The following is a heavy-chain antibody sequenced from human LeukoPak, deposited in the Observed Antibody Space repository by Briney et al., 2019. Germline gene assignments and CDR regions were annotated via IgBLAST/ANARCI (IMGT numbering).Heavy chain of an antibody. CDR3: AGYSYKIDY. D-gene: IGHD5-18*01. J-gene: IGHJ4*02. Sequence: PGGSLRLSCEVSGFIVNNKYMSWIRQAPGKELEWVSVMYSGGTAFYADSVRGRFSISRDNSKNTLYLQMNRLKVEDTAVYYCAGYSYKIDYWGQGTLVTVSS. V-gene: IGHV3-53*01. CDR2: MYSGGTA. CDR1: GFIVNNKY.